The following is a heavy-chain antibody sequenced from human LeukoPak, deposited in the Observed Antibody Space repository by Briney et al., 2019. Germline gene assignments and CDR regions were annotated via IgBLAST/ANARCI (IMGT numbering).Heavy chain of an antibody. CDR3: ARQRAGFTVTTSDY. V-gene: IGHV3-48*01. J-gene: IGHJ4*02. Sequence: PGGSLRLSCAASGFTFSSYSMNWVRQAPGKGLEWVSYISGSSSTIYYADSVKGRFTISRDNAKNSLYLQMNSLRAEDTAVYYSARQRAGFTVTTSDYWGQGTLVTVSS. CDR1: GFTFSSYS. CDR2: ISGSSSTI. D-gene: IGHD4-17*01.